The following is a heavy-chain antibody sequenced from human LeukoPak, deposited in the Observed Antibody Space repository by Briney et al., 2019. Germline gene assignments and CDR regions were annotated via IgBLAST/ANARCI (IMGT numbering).Heavy chain of an antibody. CDR3: ARGLPYSSSWESIDY. CDR1: GYTFTSYG. J-gene: IGHJ4*02. CDR2: ISTYNGNT. D-gene: IGHD6-13*01. V-gene: IGHV1-18*01. Sequence: VASVKVSCKASGYTFTSYGILWVRQAPGQGLEWMGWISTYNGNTNYAQKIQGRVTMTTDTSTSTAYMELRSLRSDDTAVYYCARGLPYSSSWESIDYWGQGTLVTVSS.